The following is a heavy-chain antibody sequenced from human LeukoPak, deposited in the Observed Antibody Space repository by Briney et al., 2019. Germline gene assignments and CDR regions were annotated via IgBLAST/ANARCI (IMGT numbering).Heavy chain of an antibody. V-gene: IGHV3-53*01. CDR3: TRDQMNY. D-gene: IGHD5-24*01. Sequence: GGSLRLSCTASEFTVSRNYMLWVRQAPGKGLEWVSLIFSNGDTHYADSVKGRFTISRDTSKNTVSLQMNSLRIEDTAMYYCTRDQMNYWGQGTLVTVSS. J-gene: IGHJ4*02. CDR2: IFSNGDT. CDR1: EFTVSRNY.